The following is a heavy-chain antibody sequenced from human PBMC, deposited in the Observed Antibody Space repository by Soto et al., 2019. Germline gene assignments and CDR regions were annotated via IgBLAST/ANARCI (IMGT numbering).Heavy chain of an antibody. V-gene: IGHV4-39*01. J-gene: IGHJ4*02. CDR2: IYYSGST. D-gene: IGHD3-22*01. CDR1: GGSISSSSYY. Sequence: SETLSLTCTVSGGSISSSSYYWGWIRQPPGKGLEWIGSIYYSGSTYYNPSLKSRVTISVDTSKNQFSLKLSSVTAADTAVYYCARHDSSGYYYVFFASWGKGTLVTAPQ. CDR3: ARHDSSGYYYVFFAS.